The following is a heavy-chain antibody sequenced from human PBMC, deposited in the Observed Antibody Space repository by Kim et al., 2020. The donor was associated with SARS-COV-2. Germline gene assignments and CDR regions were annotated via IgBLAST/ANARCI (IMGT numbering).Heavy chain of an antibody. D-gene: IGHD6-19*01. Sequence: SETLSLTCTVSGGSISSSSYYWGWIRQPPGKGLEWIGSINYSGSTYYNPSLKSRVTISVDTSKNQFSLKLSSVTAADTVVYYCARVKRAGYSSGWYYFDYWGQGTLVTVSS. J-gene: IGHJ4*02. V-gene: IGHV4-39*01. CDR2: INYSGST. CDR1: GGSISSSSYY. CDR3: ARVKRAGYSSGWYYFDY.